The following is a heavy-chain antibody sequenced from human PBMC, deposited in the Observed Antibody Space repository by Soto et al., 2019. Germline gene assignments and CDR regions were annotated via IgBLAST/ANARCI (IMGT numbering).Heavy chain of an antibody. CDR3: ARGVVSTGYFDY. CDR2: SRDKVHSHTT. CDR1: GFTFSDHY. V-gene: IGHV3-72*01. Sequence: EVQLAESGGGLVQPGGSLRLSCAASGFTFSDHYMDWVRQAPGKGLEWVGRSRDKVHSHTTEYAASVKGRFTISRGDSENSLYLQMNSLKTEHTAVYDCARGVVSTGYFDYWGQGTLVTVSS. J-gene: IGHJ4*02. D-gene: IGHD5-12*01.